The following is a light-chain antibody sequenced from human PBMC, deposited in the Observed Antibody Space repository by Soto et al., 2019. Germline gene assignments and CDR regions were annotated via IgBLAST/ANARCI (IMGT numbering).Light chain of an antibody. CDR2: GAS. J-gene: IGKJ1*01. Sequence: NVLTESPGTLSLSPGERATLSCRASQSVSSSHLAWYQQKPGQAPRLLMYGASSRATGIPDRFSGGGSGADFTLTISRLEPEDFGVYYCQQYHNSILMFGQGTKVDI. V-gene: IGKV3-20*01. CDR3: QQYHNSILM. CDR1: QSVSSSH.